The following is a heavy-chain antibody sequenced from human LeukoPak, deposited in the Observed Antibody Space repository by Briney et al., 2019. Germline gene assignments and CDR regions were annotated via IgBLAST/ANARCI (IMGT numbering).Heavy chain of an antibody. J-gene: IGHJ6*03. CDR2: IYPDDSDT. D-gene: IGHD2-8*01. Sequence: GGXXXSSFKGSGSRFTSYWIGWVRRMPGKGVEWMGIIYPDDSDTKYSPSFQGEVTISDDKYNKNASLQWRSMEASDTAMYYCARLAFCTNAVCFSNYYYSMDVWGRGTTVTVSS. V-gene: IGHV5-51*01. CDR1: GSRFTSYW. CDR3: ARLAFCTNAVCFSNYYYSMDV.